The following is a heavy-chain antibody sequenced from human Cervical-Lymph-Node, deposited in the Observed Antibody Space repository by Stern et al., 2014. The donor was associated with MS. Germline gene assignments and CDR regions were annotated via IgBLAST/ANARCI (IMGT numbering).Heavy chain of an antibody. J-gene: IGHJ4*02. Sequence: QVTLTASGPTLLTSPQTLTLTCTLSGLSLSTDGVGVGWIRQPPRKALEWLTIFYWDDDKRYNPSLKSRLTITKDTAKNQVVLTMTNMDPVDTGTYYCAHSLRRRNCSGGRCYYFDYWGQGTLVTVSS. D-gene: IGHD2-15*01. CDR3: AHSLRRRNCSGGRCYYFDY. CDR2: FYWDDDK. V-gene: IGHV2-5*02. CDR1: GLSLSTDGVG.